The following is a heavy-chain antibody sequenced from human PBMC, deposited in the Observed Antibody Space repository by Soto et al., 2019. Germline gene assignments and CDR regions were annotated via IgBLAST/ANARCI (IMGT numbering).Heavy chain of an antibody. V-gene: IGHV3-74*01. J-gene: IGHJ4*02. CDR3: ASAMTSVGATPKGDY. CDR2: INSDGSVT. CDR1: GFSFNTYW. D-gene: IGHD1-26*01. Sequence: EVQLVESGGRLVQPGGSLRLSCAASGFSFNTYWMHWVRQAPGKGPVWVSRINSDGSVTDYAGSVKGRFTISRDNAKNTLYLQINSLGAEATAVYYCASAMTSVGATPKGDYWGQGTLVTVSS.